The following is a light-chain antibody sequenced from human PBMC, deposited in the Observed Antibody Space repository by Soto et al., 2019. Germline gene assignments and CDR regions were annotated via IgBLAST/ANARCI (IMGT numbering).Light chain of an antibody. V-gene: IGLV2-14*03. Sequence: QSVLTQPASVSGSLGQSITISCTGTSSDVGAYNHVCWYQQHPGKVPKFIIYDVSNRPSGVSDRFSGSKSGNTASLTISGLQAEDEADYYCSSLTRSITYVFGTGTKVTV. J-gene: IGLJ1*01. CDR1: SSDVGAYNH. CDR3: SSLTRSITYV. CDR2: DVS.